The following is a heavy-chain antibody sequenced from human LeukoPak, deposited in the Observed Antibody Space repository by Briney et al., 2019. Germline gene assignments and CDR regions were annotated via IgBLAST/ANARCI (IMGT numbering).Heavy chain of an antibody. D-gene: IGHD4-11*01. CDR1: GFTFSNFA. CDR3: ARGQSR. V-gene: IGHV3-53*01. Sequence: GGSLRLSCAASGFTFSNFAMTWVRQAPGKGLEWVSVIFITGTTGYADSVKGRFTISRDNSKNIVYLQMNSLRPEDTAVYYCARGQSRWGQGTLVSVSS. J-gene: IGHJ4*02. CDR2: IFITGTT.